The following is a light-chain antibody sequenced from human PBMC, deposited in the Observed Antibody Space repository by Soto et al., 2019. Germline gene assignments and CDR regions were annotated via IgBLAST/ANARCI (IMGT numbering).Light chain of an antibody. J-gene: IGLJ2*01. CDR1: NGDVGSYDL. CDR2: EVN. Sequence: QSALTQPASVSGSPGQSITISCTGTNGDVGSYDLVSWYQQYPGKAPKLIIYEVNKRASGVSNRFSGAKSGNTASLTISGLQTEDEADYDCCSYAGGNTLIFGGGTKLTVL. CDR3: CSYAGGNTLI. V-gene: IGLV2-23*02.